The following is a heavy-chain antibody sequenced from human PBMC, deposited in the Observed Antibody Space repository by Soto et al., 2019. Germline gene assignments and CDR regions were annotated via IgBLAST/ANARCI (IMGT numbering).Heavy chain of an antibody. CDR3: ARPSVGYHFDY. V-gene: IGHV5-51*01. D-gene: IGHD5-18*01. J-gene: IGHJ4*02. CDR2: IFPGDSDP. Sequence: GESLKISCKASGYKFTSSWIGWVRKMPGKGLEWMGIIFPGDSDPKYSPSLQGQVTISADDSISTVYLQWSSLKASDTAIYYCARPSVGYHFDYWGQGTLVTVSS. CDR1: GYKFTSSW.